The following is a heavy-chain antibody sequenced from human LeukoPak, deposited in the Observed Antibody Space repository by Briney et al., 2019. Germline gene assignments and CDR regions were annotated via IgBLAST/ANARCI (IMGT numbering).Heavy chain of an antibody. CDR1: GFTFSSYA. CDR2: ISGSGGST. J-gene: IGHJ4*02. Sequence: GGSLRLSCAASGFTFSSYAMSWVRQAPGKGLEWVSAISGSGGSTYYADSVRARFNLSRDTSKNTLYLQMHSLRAEETAVYYCAKERVLWFGEPWDYWGQGTLVPVSS. V-gene: IGHV3-23*01. CDR3: AKERVLWFGEPWDY. D-gene: IGHD3-10*01.